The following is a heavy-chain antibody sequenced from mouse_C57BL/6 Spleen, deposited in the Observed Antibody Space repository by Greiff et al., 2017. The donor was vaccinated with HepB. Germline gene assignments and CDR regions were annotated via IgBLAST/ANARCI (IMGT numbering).Heavy chain of an antibody. CDR1: GYAFSSSW. CDR3: ARFNYYVSSYYFDY. Sequence: VQLQQSGPELVKPGASVKISCKASGYAFSSSWMNWVKQRPGQGLEWIGRIYPGDGDNNYNRKFKGKATLTADNSSSTAYMQLSSLTSEDSAVYFCARFNYYVSSYYFDYWGQGTTLTVSS. J-gene: IGHJ2*01. V-gene: IGHV1-82*01. CDR2: IYPGDGDN. D-gene: IGHD1-1*01.